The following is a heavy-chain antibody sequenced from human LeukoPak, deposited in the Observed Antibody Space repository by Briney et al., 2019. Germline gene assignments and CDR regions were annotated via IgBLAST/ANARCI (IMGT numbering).Heavy chain of an antibody. J-gene: IGHJ3*02. CDR1: GGSISSSSYY. Sequence: PSETLSLTCTVSGGSISSSSYYWGWIRQPPGKGLEWIGSIYYSGSTYYNPSLKSRVTISVDTSKNQFSLKLSSVTAADTAVYYCVRVRAAVAGDDAFDIWGQGTMVTVSS. CDR3: VRVRAAVAGDDAFDI. CDR2: IYYSGST. V-gene: IGHV4-39*07. D-gene: IGHD6-19*01.